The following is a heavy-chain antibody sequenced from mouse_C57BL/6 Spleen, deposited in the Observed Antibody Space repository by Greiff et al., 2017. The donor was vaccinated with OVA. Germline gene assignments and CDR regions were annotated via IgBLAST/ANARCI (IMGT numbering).Heavy chain of an antibody. CDR1: GYSITSGYY. Sequence: EVQVVESGPGLVKPSQSLSLTCSVTGYSITSGYYWNWIRQFPGNKLEWMGYISYDGSNNYNPSLKNRISITRDTSKNQFFLKLNSVTTEDTATYYCAREGLYGGFAYWGQGTLVTVSA. D-gene: IGHD1-1*01. J-gene: IGHJ3*01. V-gene: IGHV3-6*01. CDR3: AREGLYGGFAY. CDR2: ISYDGSN.